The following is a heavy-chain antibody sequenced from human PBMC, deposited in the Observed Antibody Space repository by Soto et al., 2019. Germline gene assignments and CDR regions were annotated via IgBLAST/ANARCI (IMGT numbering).Heavy chain of an antibody. Sequence: GGSLRLSCAAFGFTISGKKYVAWVRQAPGKGLEWVSALYDLDGSFYAASVKGRFTTSSDSSKTTVSLQMNDLRPDDTAVYYCATWHEREHAYDVWGQGTTVTVSS. CDR3: ATWHEREHAYDV. V-gene: IGHV3-53*01. D-gene: IGHD1-1*01. CDR2: LYDLDGS. CDR1: GFTISGKKY. J-gene: IGHJ3*01.